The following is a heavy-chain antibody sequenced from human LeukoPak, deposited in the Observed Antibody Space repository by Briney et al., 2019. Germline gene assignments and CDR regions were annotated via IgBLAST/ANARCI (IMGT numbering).Heavy chain of an antibody. CDR1: GFTFSTNW. CDR2: INQHGSEK. Sequence: PGGSLRLSCDASGFTFSTNWMTWVRQAPGKGLEWVANINQHGSEKYYVDSVKGRFTISRDNAKSSLYLQMDSLRAEDTAMYYCARDASGSYYDYWGQGTLVTVSS. CDR3: ARDASGSYYDY. J-gene: IGHJ4*02. D-gene: IGHD1-26*01. V-gene: IGHV3-7*01.